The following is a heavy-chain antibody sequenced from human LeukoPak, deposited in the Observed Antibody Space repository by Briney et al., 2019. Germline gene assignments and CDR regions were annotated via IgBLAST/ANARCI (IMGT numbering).Heavy chain of an antibody. J-gene: IGHJ6*02. Sequence: PGGSLRLSCAASGFTFTSYDMHWVRQATGKGPEWVSAIETVGNTYYSGSVEGRFTISRDDVKNSLYLHMNSLRDGDTAVYYCIRIRTREHQYGMDVWGQGTTVTVSS. V-gene: IGHV3-13*01. CDR1: GFTFTSYD. CDR2: IETVGNT. CDR3: IRIRTREHQYGMDV. D-gene: IGHD1-26*01.